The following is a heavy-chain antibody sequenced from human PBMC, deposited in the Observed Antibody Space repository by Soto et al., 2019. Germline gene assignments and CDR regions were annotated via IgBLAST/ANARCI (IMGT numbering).Heavy chain of an antibody. D-gene: IGHD2-2*02. CDR1: GYTFTTHA. CDR2: INGGTGQT. Sequence: ASVKVSCKASGYTFTTHAMHWVRQAPGQSLEWMGWINGGTGQTKHSQRFQGRVNITRDTSASTAYMELSSLRSEDTAVYYCARDIPNHDAFDIWGQGTMVTVSS. J-gene: IGHJ3*02. CDR3: ARDIPNHDAFDI. V-gene: IGHV1-3*01.